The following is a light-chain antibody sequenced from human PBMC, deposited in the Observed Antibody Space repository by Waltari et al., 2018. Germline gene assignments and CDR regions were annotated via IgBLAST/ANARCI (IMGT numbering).Light chain of an antibody. J-gene: IGLJ2*01. CDR3: QVWDNDSDHVV. V-gene: IGLV3-21*03. Sequence: SYVLTPPPSVSVAPGKSARLTCEGNNIASKSVHWYPQKPGQAPVLGVYNDGARPAGIPERVFGFNSGDTATLTISRAEAGDEADYYCQVWDNDSDHVVFGGGTKLTVL. CDR1: NIASKS. CDR2: NDG.